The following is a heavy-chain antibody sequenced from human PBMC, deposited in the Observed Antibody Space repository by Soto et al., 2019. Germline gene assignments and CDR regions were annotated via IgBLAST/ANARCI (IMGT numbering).Heavy chain of an antibody. CDR3: ARFPRDYPPHYYYYGMDV. CDR2: TYYRSKWYN. J-gene: IGHJ6*02. Sequence: SQTLSLTCAISGDSVSSQSAAWNWIRQSPSRGLEWLGRTYYRSKWYNDYAVSVKSRITITPDTSKNQFSLQLNSVTPEDTAVYYCARFPRDYPPHYYYYGMDVWGQGTTVAVS. V-gene: IGHV6-1*01. D-gene: IGHD4-17*01. CDR1: GDSVSSQSAA.